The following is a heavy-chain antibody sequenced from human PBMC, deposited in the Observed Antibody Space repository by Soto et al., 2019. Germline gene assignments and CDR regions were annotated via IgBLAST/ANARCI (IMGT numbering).Heavy chain of an antibody. CDR2: ISAYNGNT. Sequence: GASVKVSCKASGYTFTSYGISWVRQAPGQGLEWMGWISAYNGNTNYAQKLQGRVTMTRDTSATTAYMELSSLRSEDTTVYYCARGGTTHYFDSWGQGNSVTVSS. J-gene: IGHJ4*02. V-gene: IGHV1-18*01. D-gene: IGHD2-2*01. CDR1: GYTFTSYG. CDR3: ARGGTTHYFDS.